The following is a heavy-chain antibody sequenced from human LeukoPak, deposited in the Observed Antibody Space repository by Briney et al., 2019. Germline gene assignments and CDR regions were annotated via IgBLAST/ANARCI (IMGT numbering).Heavy chain of an antibody. Sequence: ASVKVSCKASGYTFTSYGISWVRQAPGQGLEWMGWISAYNGNTNYAQKLQGRVTMTTDTSTSTAYTELRSLRSDDTAVYYCAREDSSGYHGQNRIFDYWGQGTLVTVSS. D-gene: IGHD3-22*01. CDR1: GYTFTSYG. V-gene: IGHV1-18*01. CDR2: ISAYNGNT. CDR3: AREDSSGYHGQNRIFDY. J-gene: IGHJ4*02.